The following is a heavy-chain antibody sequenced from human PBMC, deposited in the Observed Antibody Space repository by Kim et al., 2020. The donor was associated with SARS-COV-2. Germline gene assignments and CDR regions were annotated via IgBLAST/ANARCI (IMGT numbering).Heavy chain of an antibody. Sequence: SETLSLTCAVYGGSFSGYYWSWIRQPPGKGLEWIGEINHSGSTNYNPSLKSRVTISVDTSKNQFSLKLSSVTAADTAVYYCARGRPGSSWYYYYYNMDV. V-gene: IGHV4-34*01. J-gene: IGHJ6*01. D-gene: IGHD6-13*01. CDR1: GGSFSGYY. CDR2: INHSGST. CDR3: ARGRPGSSWYYYYYNMDV.